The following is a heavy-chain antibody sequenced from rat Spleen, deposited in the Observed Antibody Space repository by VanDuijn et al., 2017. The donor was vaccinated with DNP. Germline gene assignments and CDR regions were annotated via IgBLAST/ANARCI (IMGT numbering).Heavy chain of an antibody. Sequence: EVQLVESGGGLVQPGRSLKLSCAASGFTFSDYYMAWVRQAPTKGLEWVAAISYDGGNTYSGDSVRGRFTISRDNAKSSLYLQMNSLRSEDTATYYCARHERTTGLGFDYWGQGVMVTVSS. J-gene: IGHJ2*01. D-gene: IGHD1-6*01. V-gene: IGHV5-20*01. CDR3: ARHERTTGLGFDY. CDR2: ISYDGGNT. CDR1: GFTFSDYY.